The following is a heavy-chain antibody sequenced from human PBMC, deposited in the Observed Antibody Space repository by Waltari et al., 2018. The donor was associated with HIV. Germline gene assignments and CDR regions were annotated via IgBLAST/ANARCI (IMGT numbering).Heavy chain of an antibody. Sequence: QLQLQESGPGLVKPSETLSLTCSVSGGSISSSSYYWAWLRQHPGKGLEWIGCIYYSGSTYYNPSLNSRVTISVDTSKNQFSLKRSSVTAADTAVYYCARALLYYDSSGYTFDYWGQGTLVTVSS. CDR3: ARALLYYDSSGYTFDY. J-gene: IGHJ4*02. CDR1: GGSISSSSYY. D-gene: IGHD3-22*01. V-gene: IGHV4-39*07. CDR2: IYYSGST.